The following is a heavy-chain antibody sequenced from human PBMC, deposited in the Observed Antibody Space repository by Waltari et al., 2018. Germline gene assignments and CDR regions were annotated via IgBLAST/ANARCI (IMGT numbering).Heavy chain of an antibody. D-gene: IGHD3-16*01. J-gene: IGHJ6*03. CDR2: INQSGTS. V-gene: IGHV4-34*02. CDR1: GESFSGHF. CDR3: ARTKSYDSDAYYHYYMDV. Sequence: QVQLQQWGAGLLKPSETLSLTCGVYGESFSGHFWRWIRQPPGKGLEWIGDINQSGTSNYNPSLKSRVTISVDTPRNQFSLKLYSVTAADTAVYYCARTKSYDSDAYYHYYMDVWGKGTTVTVS.